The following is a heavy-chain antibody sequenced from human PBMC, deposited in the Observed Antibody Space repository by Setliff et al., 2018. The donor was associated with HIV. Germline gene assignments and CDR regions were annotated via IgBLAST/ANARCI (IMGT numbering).Heavy chain of an antibody. CDR2: VSSSGTT. D-gene: IGHD5-18*01. V-gene: IGHV4-59*01. Sequence: SETLSLTCAASGGSITNKYWSWIRQPPGKGLEWLGYVSSSGTTNYNPSLGSRLTISVDTSKNQVSLRLSSVTAADTAVYFCARVVSRREDRGTWMKLWLAPYYMDVWGKGTTVTV. CDR1: GGSITNKY. CDR3: ARVVSRREDRGTWMKLWLAPYYMDV. J-gene: IGHJ6*03.